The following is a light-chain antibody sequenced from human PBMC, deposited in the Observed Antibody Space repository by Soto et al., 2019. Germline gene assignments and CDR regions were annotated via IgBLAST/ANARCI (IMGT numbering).Light chain of an antibody. J-gene: IGKJ1*01. CDR2: GAS. CDR3: LQYNNWPPETWT. Sequence: EIVMTQSPATLSVSPGERATLSCRASQSVSSNLAWYQHRPGQAPRLLINGASTRATGIPGRFSGSGSGTEFTLTISSLQSEDIAVYFCLQYNNWPPETWTFGPVTKVEIK. CDR1: QSVSSN. V-gene: IGKV3-15*01.